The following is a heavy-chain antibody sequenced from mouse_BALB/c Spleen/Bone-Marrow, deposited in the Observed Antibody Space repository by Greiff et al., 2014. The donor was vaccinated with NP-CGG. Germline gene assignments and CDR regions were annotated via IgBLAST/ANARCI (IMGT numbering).Heavy chain of an antibody. Sequence: EVQRVESGPGLVKPSQTVSLTCTVTGISITTGNYRWSWIRQFPGNKLDWIGYIYYSGTITYNPSLTSRTTITRDTSKNQFFLEMYSLTAEDTATYYCAREGGGLGHFDHWGQGTTLTVSS. J-gene: IGHJ2*01. D-gene: IGHD4-1*01. CDR3: AREGGGLGHFDH. CDR1: GISITTGNYR. CDR2: IYYSGTI. V-gene: IGHV3-5*02.